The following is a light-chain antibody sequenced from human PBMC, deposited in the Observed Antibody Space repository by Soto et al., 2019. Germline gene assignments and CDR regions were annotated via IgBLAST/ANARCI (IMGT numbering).Light chain of an antibody. CDR2: AAP. V-gene: IGKV3-20*01. Sequence: EMVLTQSPGTLSLSPGERATLSCRASQSVSSNYLAWYQQKPGQAPRLLIYAAPSRATGIPDRFSGSGSGTDFTLTISRLEPEDFAVYYCQQYGNSPWTFGQGTKVDIK. CDR3: QQYGNSPWT. J-gene: IGKJ1*01. CDR1: QSVSSNY.